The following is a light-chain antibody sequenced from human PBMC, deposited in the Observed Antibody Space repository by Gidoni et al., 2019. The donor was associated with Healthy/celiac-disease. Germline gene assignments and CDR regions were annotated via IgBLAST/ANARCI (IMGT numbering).Light chain of an antibody. CDR2: DVS. Sequence: QSALTQPASVSGSPGQSITLSCTGTSRYVGGYNYVPWYQQHPGKAPKLMIYDVSNRPSGVSNRFSGSKSGNTASLTISGLQAEDEADYYCSSYTSSSTPWVFGTGTKVTVL. V-gene: IGLV2-14*03. J-gene: IGLJ1*01. CDR1: SRYVGGYNY. CDR3: SSYTSSSTPWV.